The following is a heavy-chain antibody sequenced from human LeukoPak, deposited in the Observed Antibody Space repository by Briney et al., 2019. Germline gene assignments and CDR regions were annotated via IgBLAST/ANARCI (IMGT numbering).Heavy chain of an antibody. Sequence: SETLSLTCTVSGGSISSYYWSWIRQPAGKGLEWIGRIYTSGSTNYNPSLKSRVTMSVDTSKNQFSLKLSSVTAADTAVYYCARDESYYYDSSGYSEYFQHWGQGTLVTVSS. CDR1: GGSISSYY. D-gene: IGHD3-22*01. CDR2: IYTSGST. CDR3: ARDESYYYDSSGYSEYFQH. J-gene: IGHJ1*01. V-gene: IGHV4-4*07.